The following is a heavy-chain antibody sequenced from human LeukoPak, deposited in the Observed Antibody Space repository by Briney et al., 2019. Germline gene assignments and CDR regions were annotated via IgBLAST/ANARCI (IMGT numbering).Heavy chain of an antibody. CDR3: VTGYSSTWYNAFDI. V-gene: IGHV3-74*01. Sequence: PGGSLRLSCAASGFTFSNYWMHWVRQAPGKGLVWVSRINSDGTTTRYADSVKGRFTISRDNAKNTLYLQMNSLRAEDTAVYYCVTGYSSTWYNAFDIWGQGTMVTVS. D-gene: IGHD6-13*01. J-gene: IGHJ3*02. CDR1: GFTFSNYW. CDR2: INSDGTTT.